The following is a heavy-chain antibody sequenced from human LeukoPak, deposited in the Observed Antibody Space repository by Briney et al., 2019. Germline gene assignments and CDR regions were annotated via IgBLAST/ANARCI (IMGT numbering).Heavy chain of an antibody. J-gene: IGHJ6*03. D-gene: IGHD2-2*01. CDR1: GFTFSSYA. V-gene: IGHV3-23*01. CDR2: ISGSGGST. CDR3: YSGGYCSSTSCSSYYYYYYYMDV. Sequence: QSGGSLRLSCAASGFTFSSYAMSWVRQAPGKGLEWVSAISGSGGSTYYADSVKGRFTISRDNSKNTLYLQMNSLRAEDTAVYYCYSGGYCSSTSCSSYYYYYYYMDVWGKGTTVTVSS.